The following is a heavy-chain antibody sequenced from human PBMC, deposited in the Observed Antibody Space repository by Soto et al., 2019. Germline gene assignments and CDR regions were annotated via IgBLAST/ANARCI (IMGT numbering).Heavy chain of an antibody. CDR3: AREAVALVF. Sequence: PSETLSLTCTVSGGSISSSSYYWGWIRQPPGKGLEWIGSIYSGGNTYYHPSLRGRVTVSLDTSKNQFSLKLSSMTAADTAVYYCAREAVALVFWGPGTLVTVSS. CDR1: GGSISSSSYY. J-gene: IGHJ4*02. CDR2: IYSGGNT. D-gene: IGHD5-12*01. V-gene: IGHV4-39*02.